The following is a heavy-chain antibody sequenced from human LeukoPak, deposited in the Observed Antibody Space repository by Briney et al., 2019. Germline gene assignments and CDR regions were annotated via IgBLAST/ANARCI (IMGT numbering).Heavy chain of an antibody. Sequence: PGGSLRLSCAVSGFTFSTYGMHWVRQAPGKGLEWVAVISYDGRNIYYADSVKGRFTISRDDSKNNLYLQMHSLRPEDTAVYYCAKDRGDSDFSLDYWGQGTLVTVSS. J-gene: IGHJ4*02. D-gene: IGHD4-11*01. CDR1: GFTFSTYG. CDR3: AKDRGDSDFSLDY. V-gene: IGHV3-30*18. CDR2: ISYDGRNI.